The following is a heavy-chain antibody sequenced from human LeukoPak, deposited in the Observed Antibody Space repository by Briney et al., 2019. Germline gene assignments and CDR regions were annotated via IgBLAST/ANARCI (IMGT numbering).Heavy chain of an antibody. Sequence: ASVKVSCKASGGTFSSYAISWVRQAPGQGLEWMGGIIPIFGTANYAQKFQGRVTITADESTSTAYTELSSLRSEDTAVYYCARTTTQYYYYYYGMDVWGQGTTVTVSS. CDR1: GGTFSSYA. J-gene: IGHJ6*02. CDR2: IIPIFGTA. V-gene: IGHV1-69*01. CDR3: ARTTTQYYYYYYGMDV. D-gene: IGHD4-11*01.